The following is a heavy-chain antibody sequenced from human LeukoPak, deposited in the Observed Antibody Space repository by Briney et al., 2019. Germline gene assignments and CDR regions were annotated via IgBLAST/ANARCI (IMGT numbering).Heavy chain of an antibody. D-gene: IGHD3-22*01. Sequence: SENLSLTCTVSGYSISSGYYWGWIRQPPGKGLEWIGSIYHSGSTYYNPSPKSRVTISVDTSKNQFSLKLSSVTAADTAVYYCARDPTYYYDPGTGNWFDPWGQGTLVTVSS. CDR2: IYHSGST. V-gene: IGHV4-38-2*02. CDR3: ARDPTYYYDPGTGNWFDP. J-gene: IGHJ5*02. CDR1: GYSISSGYY.